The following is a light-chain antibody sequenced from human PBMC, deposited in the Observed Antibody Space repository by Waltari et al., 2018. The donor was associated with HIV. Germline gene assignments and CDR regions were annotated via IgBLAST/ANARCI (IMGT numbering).Light chain of an antibody. CDR2: GAS. J-gene: IGKJ1*01. Sequence: ETVMTQYPGTLSVSPGGRATLSCRASQNVFSDLAWYHQKPGQPPRLLIFGASKRATGVPARFSGSGSGTEFTLTITSLQTEDYGLYHCQQYKTWPLTFGQGTRVEIK. CDR3: QQYKTWPLT. CDR1: QNVFSD. V-gene: IGKV3-15*01.